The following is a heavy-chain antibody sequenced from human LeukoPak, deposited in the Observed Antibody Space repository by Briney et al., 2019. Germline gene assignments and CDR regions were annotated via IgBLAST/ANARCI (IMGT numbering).Heavy chain of an antibody. J-gene: IGHJ4*02. CDR3: TTDYYYDSSGTFDL. V-gene: IGHV3-15*01. Sequence: GGSLRLYCGVSGFTFSNAWMSWVRQAPGKGLEWVGRIKSKKDGGTIDYAAPVKGRFTISRDDSKNTLYLQMNSLKTEDTAVYYCTTDYYYDSSGTFDLWGQGTLVTVSS. D-gene: IGHD3-22*01. CDR1: GFTFSNAW. CDR2: IKSKKDGGTI.